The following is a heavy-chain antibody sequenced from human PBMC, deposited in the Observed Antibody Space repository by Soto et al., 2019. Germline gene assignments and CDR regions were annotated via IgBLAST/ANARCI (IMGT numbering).Heavy chain of an antibody. Sequence: PGESLKIYCNGSGYIFAGYWITWVRQKPGKGLEWMGRIDPSDSQTYYSPSFRGHVTISVTKSITTVFLQWSSLRASDTAMYYCARQIYDSDTGPNFQYYFDSWGQGTPVTVSS. V-gene: IGHV5-10-1*01. D-gene: IGHD3-22*01. CDR3: ARQIYDSDTGPNFQYYFDS. CDR1: GYIFAGYW. CDR2: IDPSDSQT. J-gene: IGHJ4*02.